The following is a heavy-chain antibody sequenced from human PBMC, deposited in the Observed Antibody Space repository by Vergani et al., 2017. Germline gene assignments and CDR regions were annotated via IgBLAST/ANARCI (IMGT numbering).Heavy chain of an antibody. V-gene: IGHV3-53*01. CDR3: SRDTHSYALDV. J-gene: IGHJ6*02. D-gene: IGHD3-16*01. Sequence: EVQLLESGGGLVQPGGSLRLSCAASGFTVSSNYMSWVRQAPGKGLEWVSVIYSGGNTYYADSVKGRFTISRDNSKNTLYLQMNSLRAEDTAVYYCSRDTHSYALDVWGQGTTVTVSS. CDR1: GFTVSSNY. CDR2: IYSGGNT.